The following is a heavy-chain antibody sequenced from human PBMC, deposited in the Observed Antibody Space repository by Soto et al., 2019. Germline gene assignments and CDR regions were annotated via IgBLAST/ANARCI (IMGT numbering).Heavy chain of an antibody. Sequence: QVQVQESGPGLVKPSETLSLTCTFSDDSISSYYWNWIRQPPGKGLEWIGYIYYSGSSNYNPSLKSRVTISIDTSKNQFSLKLISVTAADTAVYYCAGLTYRNYDSRGSYNWFDPWGQGTLVTVSS. J-gene: IGHJ5*02. D-gene: IGHD3-22*01. CDR2: IYYSGSS. V-gene: IGHV4-59*01. CDR1: DDSISSYY. CDR3: AGLTYRNYDSRGSYNWFDP.